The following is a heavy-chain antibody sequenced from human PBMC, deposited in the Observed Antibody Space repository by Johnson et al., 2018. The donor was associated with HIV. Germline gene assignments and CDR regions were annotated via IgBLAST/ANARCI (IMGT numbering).Heavy chain of an antibody. Sequence: QVLLVESGGGVVQPGRSLRLSCAASGFTFSSYAMHWVRQAPGKGLEWVAVISYDGSNKYYADSVKGRFTISRDNAKNSLYLQMNSLRAEDTALYYCAKDRAPAYYYDSDAAFDIWGQGTMVTVSS. CDR1: GFTFSSYA. J-gene: IGHJ3*02. CDR3: AKDRAPAYYYDSDAAFDI. CDR2: ISYDGSNK. D-gene: IGHD3-22*01. V-gene: IGHV3-30-3*01.